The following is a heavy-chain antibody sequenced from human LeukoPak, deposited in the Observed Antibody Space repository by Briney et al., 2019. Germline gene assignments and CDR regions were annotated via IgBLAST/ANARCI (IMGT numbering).Heavy chain of an antibody. CDR1: GFTFSSYE. CDR3: ARNNWFGEFENWFDS. CDR2: ISSSSSYI. V-gene: IGHV3-21*01. Sequence: PGGSLRLSCAASGFTFSSYEMNWVRQAPGKGPEWVSSISSSSSYIYYGDSMKGRFTISRDNAKNSLYLQMNSLRAEDTAVYYCARNNWFGEFENWFDSWGQGTLVTVSS. D-gene: IGHD3-10*01. J-gene: IGHJ5*01.